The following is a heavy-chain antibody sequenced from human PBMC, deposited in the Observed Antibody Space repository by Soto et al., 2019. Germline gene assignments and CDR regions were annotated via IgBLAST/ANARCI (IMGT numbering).Heavy chain of an antibody. V-gene: IGHV5-10-1*01. CDR2: IDPSDSYT. CDR1: GYSFTSYW. CDR3: ARGRQQANYYYYGMDV. J-gene: IGHJ6*02. Sequence: GESLKISYKGSGYSFTSYWISWVRQMPGKGLEWMGRIDPSDSYTNYSPSFQGHVTISADKSISTAYLQWSSLKASDTAMYYCARGRQQANYYYYGMDVWGQGTTVTVSS. D-gene: IGHD6-13*01.